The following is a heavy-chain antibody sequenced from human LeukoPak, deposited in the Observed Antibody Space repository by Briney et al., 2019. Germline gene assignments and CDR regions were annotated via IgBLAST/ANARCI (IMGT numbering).Heavy chain of an antibody. V-gene: IGHV4-4*07. Sequence: SETLSLTCTVSGGSISSYYWSWIRQPAGKGLEWIGRIYTSGTTHYNPSLKSRVTMSVDTSKNQFSLKLSSVTAADTAVYYCARTLIYYDFWSGYGAFDIWGQGTMVTVSS. D-gene: IGHD3-3*01. CDR3: ARTLIYYDFWSGYGAFDI. CDR1: GGSISSYY. J-gene: IGHJ3*02. CDR2: IYTSGTT.